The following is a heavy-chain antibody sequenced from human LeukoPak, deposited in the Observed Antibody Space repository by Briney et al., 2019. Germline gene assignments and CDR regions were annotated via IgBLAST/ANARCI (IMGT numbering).Heavy chain of an antibody. CDR1: GASMNSYY. CDR2: IHVVGTT. Sequence: PSETLSLTCTVSGASMNSYYWNWIRQPAGKRLEWIGHIHVVGTTNYNPSLKSRVTMSIDTSNNQFSLTLSSVTAADTAVYYCVGEEVGNTYGYIEHWGLGALFTVSS. D-gene: IGHD5-18*01. V-gene: IGHV4-4*07. J-gene: IGHJ4*02. CDR3: VGEEVGNTYGYIEH.